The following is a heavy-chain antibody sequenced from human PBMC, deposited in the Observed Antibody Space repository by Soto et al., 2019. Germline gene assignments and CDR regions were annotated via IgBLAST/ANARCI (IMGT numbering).Heavy chain of an antibody. D-gene: IGHD6-13*01. CDR3: ARDKVDSSSWYYFDY. CDR2: ISAYNGNA. J-gene: IGHJ4*02. Sequence: ASVKVSCKASGYTFTSYGISWVRQAPGQGLEWMGWISAYNGNANYAQKLQGRVTMTTDTSTSTAYMELRSLRSDDTAVYYCARDKVDSSSWYYFDYWGQGTRVTVSS. V-gene: IGHV1-18*01. CDR1: GYTFTSYG.